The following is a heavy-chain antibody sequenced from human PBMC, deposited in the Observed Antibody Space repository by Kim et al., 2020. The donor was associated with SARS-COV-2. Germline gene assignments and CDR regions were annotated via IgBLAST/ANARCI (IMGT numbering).Heavy chain of an antibody. CDR1: GGSFSGYY. Sequence: SETLSLTCAVYGGSFSGYYWSWIRQPPGKGLEWIGEINHSGSTNYNPSLKSRVTISVDTSKNQFSLKLSSVTAADTAVYYCARGLLGYCSSTSCYVKYYYYGMDVLGQGTTVTVSS. V-gene: IGHV4-34*01. CDR2: INHSGST. D-gene: IGHD2-2*01. CDR3: ARGLLGYCSSTSCYVKYYYYGMDV. J-gene: IGHJ6*02.